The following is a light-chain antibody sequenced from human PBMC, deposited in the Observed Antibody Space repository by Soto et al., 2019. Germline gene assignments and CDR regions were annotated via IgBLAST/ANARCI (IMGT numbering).Light chain of an antibody. J-gene: IGKJ4*01. Sequence: AIQMTQFPSSLSASVGDRVTITCRASQDIRSDSGWYQQRPGKAPKLLIYAASSLQGGVPSRFSGSGSGTDFTLTISSLQLEDFATYYCLQDHNYPLTFGGGTKVDIK. CDR3: LQDHNYPLT. CDR2: AAS. CDR1: QDIRSD. V-gene: IGKV1-6*01.